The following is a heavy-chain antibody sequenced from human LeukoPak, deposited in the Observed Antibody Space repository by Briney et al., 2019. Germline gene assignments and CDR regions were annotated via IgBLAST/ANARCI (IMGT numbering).Heavy chain of an antibody. Sequence: GGSLRLSCATSGFVFSKNGMHWVRQAPGKGLEWVAFIRHDESNKYYADSVKGRFTISRDNSKNTLYLQMNSLRAEDTAVYYCAKDSSYDFWSGYPWFMDVWGKGTTVTVSS. CDR3: AKDSSYDFWSGYPWFMDV. V-gene: IGHV3-30*02. CDR1: GFVFSKNG. J-gene: IGHJ6*03. D-gene: IGHD3-3*01. CDR2: IRHDESNK.